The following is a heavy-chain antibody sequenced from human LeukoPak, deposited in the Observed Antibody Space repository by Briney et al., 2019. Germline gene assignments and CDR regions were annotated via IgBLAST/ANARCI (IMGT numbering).Heavy chain of an antibody. J-gene: IGHJ6*03. CDR3: ARVPLSTAYLHYYSMDV. CDR2: IYYSGRS. V-gene: IGHV4-39*07. D-gene: IGHD2-21*02. Sequence: SETLSPTCTVSGGSISSSPYSWAWIRQPPGKGLEWIGSIYYSGRSYYKVSLKSRVIISLDTPNNQFSLKVSSVTAADTALYYCARVPLSTAYLHYYSMDVWGKGTTVTVSS. CDR1: GGSISSSPYS.